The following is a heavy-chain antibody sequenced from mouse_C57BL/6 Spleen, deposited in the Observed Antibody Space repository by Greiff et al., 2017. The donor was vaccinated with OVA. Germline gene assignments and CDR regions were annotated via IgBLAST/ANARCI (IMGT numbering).Heavy chain of an antibody. J-gene: IGHJ2*01. D-gene: IGHD1-1*01. CDR3: ARGAYYGSTHDY. V-gene: IGHV1-64*01. CDR2: IHPNSGST. Sequence: QVQLQQPGAELVKPGASVKLSCKASGYTFTSYWMHWVKQRPGQGLEWIGMIHPNSGSTNYNEKFKSKATLTVDKSSSTAYMQLSSLTSEDSAVYYCARGAYYGSTHDYWGQGTTLTVSS. CDR1: GYTFTSYW.